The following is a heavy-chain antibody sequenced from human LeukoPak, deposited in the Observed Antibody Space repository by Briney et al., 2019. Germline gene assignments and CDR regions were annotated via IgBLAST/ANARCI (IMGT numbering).Heavy chain of an antibody. CDR3: ASSSRDGYNAAGY. D-gene: IGHD5-24*01. CDR1: GYSFTSYW. J-gene: IGHJ4*02. Sequence: GESLKISCKGSGYSFTSYWIGWVRQMPGKGLEWMGIIYPGDSDTRYSPSFQGRVTISADKSISTAYLQWSSLKASDTAMYYCASSSRDGYNAAGYWGQGTLVTVSS. CDR2: IYPGDSDT. V-gene: IGHV5-51*01.